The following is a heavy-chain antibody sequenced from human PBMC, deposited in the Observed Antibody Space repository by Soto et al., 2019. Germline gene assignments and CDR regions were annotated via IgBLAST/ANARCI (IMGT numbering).Heavy chain of an antibody. CDR2: IYHSGST. V-gene: IGHV4-38-2*01. CDR3: ARTSAYYDIFNWFDP. D-gene: IGHD3-9*01. CDR1: GYSISSGYY. J-gene: IGHJ5*02. Sequence: SSETLSLTCAVSGYSISSGYYWGWIRQPPGKGLEWIGSIYHSGSTYYNPSLKSRVTISVDTSKNQFSLKLSSVTAADTAVYYCARTSAYYDIFNWFDPWGQGTLVTVSS.